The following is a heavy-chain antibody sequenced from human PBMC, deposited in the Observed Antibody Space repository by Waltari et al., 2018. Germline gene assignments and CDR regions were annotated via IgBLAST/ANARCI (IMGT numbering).Heavy chain of an antibody. V-gene: IGHV3-23*05. CDR2: ITSGTTT. CDR1: GFTFGSYA. CDR3: AKVVTNWFDP. J-gene: IGHJ5*02. Sequence: EVQLLESGGGLIQPGGSLRLSCGASGFTFGSYAMNWVRQAPGKGLGGVSAITSGTTTYYADSGKGRFTISRDNSKNTLYLQMNSLRAEDTAVYYCAKVVTNWFDPWGQGALVTVSS. D-gene: IGHD2-21*02.